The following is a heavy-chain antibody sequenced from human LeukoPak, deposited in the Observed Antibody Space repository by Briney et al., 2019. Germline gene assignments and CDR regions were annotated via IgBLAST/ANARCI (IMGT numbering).Heavy chain of an antibody. CDR3: ARRAMVRGGILFDY. CDR1: GGSISSSSYY. J-gene: IGHJ4*02. CDR2: IYYSGST. V-gene: IGHV4-39*01. Sequence: SETLSLTCTVSGGSISSSSYYWGWIRQPPGKGLEWIGSIYYSGSTYYNPSLKSRVTISVDTSKNQFSLKLSSVTAADTAVYYCARRAMVRGGILFDYWGQGTLVTVSS. D-gene: IGHD3-10*01.